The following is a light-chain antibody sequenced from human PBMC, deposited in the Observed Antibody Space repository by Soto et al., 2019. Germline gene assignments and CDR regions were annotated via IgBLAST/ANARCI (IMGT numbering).Light chain of an antibody. CDR2: EVN. CDR1: SSDIGGYNY. V-gene: IGLV2-8*01. J-gene: IGLJ2*01. CDR3: SSYAGGNKLL. Sequence: QSVLTQPPSASGSLGQSVTISCSGASSDIGGYNYVAWYQQHPGKAPKLIIYEVNKRPSGVPDRFSGSKSGNTASLTVSGLQAEDEADYACSSYAGGNKLLFGGGTKLTVL.